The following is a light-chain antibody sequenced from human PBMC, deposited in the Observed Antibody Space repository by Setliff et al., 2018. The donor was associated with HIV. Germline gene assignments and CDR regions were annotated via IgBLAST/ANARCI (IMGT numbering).Light chain of an antibody. CDR3: SSYTTSSALVL. CDR1: SSDVGGHNY. Sequence: QSALTQPASVSGSPGQSIAISCTGTSSDVGGHNYVSWYQQHPGKAPKLMIYDVSNRPSGISTRFSGSKSGNTASLTISGLQAEDEADYYCSSYTTSSALVLFGGGTKVTVL. J-gene: IGLJ2*01. V-gene: IGLV2-14*03. CDR2: DVS.